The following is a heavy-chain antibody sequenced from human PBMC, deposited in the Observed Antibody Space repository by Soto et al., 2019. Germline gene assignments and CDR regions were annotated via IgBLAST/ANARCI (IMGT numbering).Heavy chain of an antibody. V-gene: IGHV4-59*01. D-gene: IGHD4-17*01. J-gene: IGHJ4*02. Sequence: SETLSLTCSVSGASISSYYYTCIRQTPGKGLEWIGYIYLGGSINYNPSFKSRVIISVDTSKNQFSVRLSSVTAADTAVYYCASYYGDSDDRIDYWGQGTLVTVSS. CDR2: IYLGGSI. CDR3: ASYYGDSDDRIDY. CDR1: GASISSYY.